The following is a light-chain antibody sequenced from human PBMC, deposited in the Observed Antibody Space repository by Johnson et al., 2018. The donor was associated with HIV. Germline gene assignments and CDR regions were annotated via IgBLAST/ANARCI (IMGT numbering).Light chain of an antibody. CDR3: GTWDASLSVNV. V-gene: IGLV1-51*02. Sequence: SVLTQPPSVSAAPGQKVTISCSGSSSDMGNYAVSWYQQLPGTAPKLLIYENNKRPSGVPDRFSGSKSGTSATLDITGLQSGDEADYYCGTWDASLSVNVFGPGTKVTVL. J-gene: IGLJ1*01. CDR1: SSDMGNYA. CDR2: ENN.